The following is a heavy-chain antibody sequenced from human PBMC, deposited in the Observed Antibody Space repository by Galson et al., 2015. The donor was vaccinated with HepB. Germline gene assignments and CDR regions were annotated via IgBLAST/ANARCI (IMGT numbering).Heavy chain of an antibody. V-gene: IGHV1-18*01. CDR2: ISAYNGNT. CDR1: GYTFTSYG. J-gene: IGHJ4*02. Sequence: SVKVSCKASGYTFTSYGISWVRQAPGQGLEWMGWISAYNGNTNYAQKLQGRVTMTTDTSTSTAYMELRSLRSDDTAVYYCARDRIVEWLLPAGDYWGQGTLVTVSS. CDR3: ARDRIVEWLLPAGDY. D-gene: IGHD3-22*01.